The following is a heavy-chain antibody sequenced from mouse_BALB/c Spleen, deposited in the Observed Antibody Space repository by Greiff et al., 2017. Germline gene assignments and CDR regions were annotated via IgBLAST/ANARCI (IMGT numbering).Heavy chain of an antibody. D-gene: IGHD1-2*01. CDR3: KPTTATKGYFDY. CDR1: GFNIKDSY. Sequence: VQLQQSGAELVRSGASVKLSCTASGFNIKDSYMHWVKQRPEQGLEWIGWIDPENGDTEYAPKFQGKATMTADTSSNTAYLQLSSLTSEDTAVYYCKPTTATKGYFDYWGQGTTLTVSS. V-gene: IGHV14-4*02. CDR2: IDPENGDT. J-gene: IGHJ2*01.